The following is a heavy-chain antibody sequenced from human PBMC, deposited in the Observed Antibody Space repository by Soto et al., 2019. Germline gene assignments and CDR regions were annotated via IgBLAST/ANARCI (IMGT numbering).Heavy chain of an antibody. CDR3: ARHGRDYYDSSGYSDY. CDR2: IYYSGSP. Sequence: QLQLQESGPGLVKPSETLSLTCTVSGGSISSSSYYWGWIRQPPGKGLEWIGSIYYSGSPYYNPSLKSRVTLSVDTSKNQFSMKLSSVTAADTAVYYCARHGRDYYDSSGYSDYWGQGTLVTVSS. D-gene: IGHD3-22*01. CDR1: GGSISSSSYY. V-gene: IGHV4-39*01. J-gene: IGHJ4*02.